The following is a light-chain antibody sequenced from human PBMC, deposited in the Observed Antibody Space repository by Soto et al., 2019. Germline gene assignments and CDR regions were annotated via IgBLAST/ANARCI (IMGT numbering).Light chain of an antibody. CDR3: QQYNNCPQT. Sequence: EIVMTQSPATLSVSPGERATLSCRASQSVSSNLAWYQQKPGQAPRLLIYGASTRATGIPARFSGSGSGTEFTLTISSLQYEDVAVYYCQQYNNCPQTFGQGTTVEIK. CDR2: GAS. J-gene: IGKJ1*01. V-gene: IGKV3-15*01. CDR1: QSVSSN.